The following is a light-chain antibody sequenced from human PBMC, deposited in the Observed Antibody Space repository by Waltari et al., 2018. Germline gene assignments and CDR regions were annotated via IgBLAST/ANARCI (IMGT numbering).Light chain of an antibody. Sequence: DIVMTQSPLFLPVTPGESASISCRSSQSLLHSTGVTFLAWFLQKPGQSPQLLIYLVSNRASGVPDRFPGSGSGTDFTLKISRVEAEDVGVYYCMQARQTPWTFGQGTKVEIK. V-gene: IGKV2-28*01. CDR3: MQARQTPWT. J-gene: IGKJ1*01. CDR1: QSLLHSTGVTF. CDR2: LVS.